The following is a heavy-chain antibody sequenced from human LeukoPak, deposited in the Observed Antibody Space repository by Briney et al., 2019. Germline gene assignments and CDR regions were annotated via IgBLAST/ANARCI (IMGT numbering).Heavy chain of an antibody. CDR1: GGSISSDY. V-gene: IGHV4-4*07. Sequence: PSETLSLTCTVSGGSISSDYWSWMRQPAGEGLEWIGRIYTTGSTNYSPSLKSRVTISVDTSKNQFSLLLSSVAAAATVVYYCGRDVESRRRQWFGELSVYYYYYMDVWGKGTTVTISS. CDR2: IYTTGST. D-gene: IGHD3-10*01. J-gene: IGHJ6*03. CDR3: GRDVESRRRQWFGELSVYYYYYMDV.